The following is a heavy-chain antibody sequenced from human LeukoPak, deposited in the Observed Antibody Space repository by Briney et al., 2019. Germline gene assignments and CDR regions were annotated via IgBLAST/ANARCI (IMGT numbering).Heavy chain of an antibody. D-gene: IGHD5-12*01. Sequence: SVNVSCKASGGTFSSYAISWVRQAPGQGLEWMGGIIPIFGTANYAQKFQGRATITTDESTSTAYMELSSLRSEDTAVYYCARERGYSGYDLPQFDYWGQGTLVTVSS. CDR1: GGTFSSYA. CDR2: IIPIFGTA. J-gene: IGHJ4*02. CDR3: ARERGYSGYDLPQFDY. V-gene: IGHV1-69*05.